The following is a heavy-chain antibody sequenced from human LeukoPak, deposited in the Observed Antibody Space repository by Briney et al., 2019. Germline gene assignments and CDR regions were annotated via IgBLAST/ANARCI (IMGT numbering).Heavy chain of an antibody. J-gene: IGHJ6*03. V-gene: IGHV4-59*01. CDR1: GGSISSYY. D-gene: IGHD6-19*01. CDR2: IYYSGST. Sequence: SETLSLTCTVSGGSISSYYWSWIRQPPGKGLEWIGYIYYSGSTNYNPSLKSRVTISVDTSKNQFSLKLSSATAADTAVYYCARDRSGWDYYYMDVWGKGTTVTISS. CDR3: ARDRSGWDYYYMDV.